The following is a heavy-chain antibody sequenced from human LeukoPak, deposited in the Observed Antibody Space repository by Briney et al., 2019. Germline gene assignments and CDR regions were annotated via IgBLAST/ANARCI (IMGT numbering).Heavy chain of an antibody. J-gene: IGHJ4*02. D-gene: IGHD6-13*01. V-gene: IGHV4-39*07. Sequence: PSETLSLTCTVSGGSISTSSYYWGWVRQPPGKGLEWIGNIFYSGSTYYSPSLKSRVTISLDTSRNQFSLKLSFVTAADTAVYYCARGVIATGGNDFDYWGQGTLVTVSS. CDR1: GGSISTSSYY. CDR3: ARGVIATGGNDFDY. CDR2: IFYSGST.